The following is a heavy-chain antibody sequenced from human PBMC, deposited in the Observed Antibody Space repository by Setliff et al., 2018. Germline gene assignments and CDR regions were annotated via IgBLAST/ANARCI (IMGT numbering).Heavy chain of an antibody. V-gene: IGHV3-23*01. CDR1: GFTFSTYV. J-gene: IGHJ4*02. CDR2: IHGEGINT. Sequence: PGGSLRLSCAASGFTFSTYVMTWVRQAPGKGLEWVSSIHGEGINTYYADSVQGRFTISRDTSKNTLYLQMSSLRLEDTAVYYCARVANIVVVHNPYYFDFWGQGTLVTVSS. CDR3: ARVANIVVVHNPYYFDF. D-gene: IGHD3-22*01.